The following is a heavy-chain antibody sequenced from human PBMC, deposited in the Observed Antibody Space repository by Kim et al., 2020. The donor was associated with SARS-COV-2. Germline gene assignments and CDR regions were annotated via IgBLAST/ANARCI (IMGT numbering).Heavy chain of an antibody. D-gene: IGHD2-2*01. J-gene: IGHJ6*02. V-gene: IGHV1-69*13. CDR3: ARDLDIVVVPAADDQYYYYYGMDV. CDR1: GGTFSSYA. Sequence: SVKVSCKASGGTFSSYAISWVRQAPGQGLEWMGGIIPIFGTANYAQKFQGRVTITADESTSTAYMELSSLRSEDTAVYYCARDLDIVVVPAADDQYYYYYGMDVWGQGTTVTVSS. CDR2: IIPIFGTA.